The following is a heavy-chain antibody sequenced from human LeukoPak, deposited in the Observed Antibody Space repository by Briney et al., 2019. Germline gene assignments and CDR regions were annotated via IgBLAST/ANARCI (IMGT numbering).Heavy chain of an antibody. D-gene: IGHD3-22*01. Sequence: ASVKVSCKASGYTFTGYYMHWVRQAPGQGLEWMGWINPNSGGTNYAQKFQGRVTMTRDTSISTAYMELSRLRSDDTAVYYCARELDYYDSSGLRIYYYYYMDVWGKGTTVTISS. CDR3: ARELDYYDSSGLRIYYYYYMDV. J-gene: IGHJ6*03. CDR2: INPNSGGT. V-gene: IGHV1-2*02. CDR1: GYTFTGYY.